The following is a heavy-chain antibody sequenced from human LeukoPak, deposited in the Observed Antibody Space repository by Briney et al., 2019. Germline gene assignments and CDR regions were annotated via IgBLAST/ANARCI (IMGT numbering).Heavy chain of an antibody. V-gene: IGHV3-30*18. Sequence: GGSLRLSCAASGFTFSSYGMHWVRQAPGKGLEWVAVISYDGSNKYYADSVKGRFTISRDNSKNTLYLQMNSLRAEDTAVYYCANGGAYYDFWSGYYKDWSQGTLVTVSS. CDR3: ANGGAYYDFWSGYYKD. D-gene: IGHD3-3*01. CDR1: GFTFSSYG. J-gene: IGHJ4*02. CDR2: ISYDGSNK.